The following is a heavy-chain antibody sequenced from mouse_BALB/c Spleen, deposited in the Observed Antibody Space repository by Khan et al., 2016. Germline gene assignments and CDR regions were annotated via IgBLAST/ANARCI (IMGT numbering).Heavy chain of an antibody. CDR3: TRGGGYYGRDAMDY. D-gene: IGHD1-1*01. CDR2: INPYNGDT. Sequence: VQLQQSGPEVVKPGASVKISCKASGYSFTGYFMNWVKQNHGKSLEWIGRINPYNGDTFYSQKFRGKATLTVDRSSNTAHMALRSLASEDSAVYYCTRGGGYYGRDAMDYWGQGTSVTVSS. J-gene: IGHJ4*01. CDR1: GYSFTGYF. V-gene: IGHV1-20*02.